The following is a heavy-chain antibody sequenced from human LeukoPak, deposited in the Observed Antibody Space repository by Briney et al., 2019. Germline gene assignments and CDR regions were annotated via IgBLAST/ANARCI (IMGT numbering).Heavy chain of an antibody. CDR3: ALSPSSSWYNYYYYYMDV. D-gene: IGHD6-13*01. CDR2: IFYSGST. Sequence: SETLSLTCIVSGGSMSSYYWSWIRQPPGKGLEWIGYIFYSGSTNYNPSLKSRVTISVDTSKNQFSLKLSSVTAADTAVYYCALSPSSSWYNYYYYYMDVWGKGTTVTVSS. CDR1: GGSMSSYY. J-gene: IGHJ6*03. V-gene: IGHV4-59*01.